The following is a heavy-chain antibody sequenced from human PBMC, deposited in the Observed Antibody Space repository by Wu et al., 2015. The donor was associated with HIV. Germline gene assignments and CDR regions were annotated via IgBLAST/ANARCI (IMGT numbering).Heavy chain of an antibody. CDR3: ARDLEVRGVIGRYFDL. Sequence: QVQLVQSGAEVKKPGASVKVSCKASGYTFTSYYMHWVRQAPGQGLEWMGIINPSGGSTSYAQKFQGRVTMTRDTSTSTVYMELSSLRSEDTAVYYCARDLEVRGVIGRYFDLWGRGTLVTVSS. D-gene: IGHD3-10*01. CDR1: GYTFTSYY. CDR2: INPSGGST. V-gene: IGHV1-46*01. J-gene: IGHJ2*01.